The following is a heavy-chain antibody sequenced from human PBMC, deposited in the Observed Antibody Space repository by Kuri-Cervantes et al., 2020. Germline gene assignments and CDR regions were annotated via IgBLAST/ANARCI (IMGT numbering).Heavy chain of an antibody. CDR2: IYYSGST. V-gene: IGHV4-61*05. Sequence: SETLSLTCTVSGGSISSSSYYWGWIRQPPGKGLEWIGYIYYSGSTNYNPSLKSRVTISVDMSKNQFSLRLNSVTATDTAVYYCATSVQWLAPFDYWGQGTLVTVSS. CDR3: ATSVQWLAPFDY. J-gene: IGHJ4*02. D-gene: IGHD6-19*01. CDR1: GGSISSSSYY.